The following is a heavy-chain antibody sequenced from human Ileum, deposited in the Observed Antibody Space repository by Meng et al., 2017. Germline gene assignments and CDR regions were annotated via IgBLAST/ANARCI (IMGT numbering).Heavy chain of an antibody. CDR2: INHSGST. CDR1: GGSFSGYY. CDR3: SRTSYYDNSGYYPG. Sequence: QWQLQQWGAGLLKPSETLSLTCAVYGGSFSGYYWSWIRQPPGKGLEWIGEINHSGSTNYNPSLKSRVTISVDTSKNQFSLKLSSVTAADTAVYYCSRTSYYDNSGYYPGWGQGTLVTVSS. V-gene: IGHV4-34*01. J-gene: IGHJ4*02. D-gene: IGHD3-22*01.